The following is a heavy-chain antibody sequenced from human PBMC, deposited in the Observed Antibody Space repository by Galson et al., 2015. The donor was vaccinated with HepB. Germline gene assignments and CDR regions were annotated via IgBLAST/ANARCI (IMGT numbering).Heavy chain of an antibody. CDR1: GFTFSSFA. CDR2: ISYDGSNE. D-gene: IGHD3-22*01. J-gene: IGHJ4*02. V-gene: IGHV3-30-3*01. Sequence: SLRLSCAASGFTFSSFAMHWVRQAPGKGLEWVTIISYDGSNEYYADSVKGRFTISRDNYKKTLYLQMNSLRTEDTAVYYCAREREIRIGFYYDSSGYSNFFCWGQGALVTVFS. CDR3: AREREIRIGFYYDSSGYSNFFC.